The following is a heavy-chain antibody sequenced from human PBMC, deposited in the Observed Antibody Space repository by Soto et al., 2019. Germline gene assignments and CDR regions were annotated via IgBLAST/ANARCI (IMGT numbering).Heavy chain of an antibody. CDR3: ARDQDVSNYHGMDV. CDR1: GGTFSRYA. V-gene: IGHV1-69*12. D-gene: IGHD3-22*01. Sequence: QVQVVRSGAEVKKPWSSVKVSCKASGGTFSRYAISWVREAPGQGREWMGGIIPIFGTANYAQKFQGRVTITADESTSTAYMELSSLRSEDTAVYYCARDQDVSNYHGMDVWGQGTTVTVSS. CDR2: IIPIFGTA. J-gene: IGHJ6*02.